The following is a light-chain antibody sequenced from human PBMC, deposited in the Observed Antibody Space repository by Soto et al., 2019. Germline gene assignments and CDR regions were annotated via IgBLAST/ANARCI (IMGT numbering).Light chain of an antibody. CDR1: SSDVGSYNL. CDR2: DGS. V-gene: IGLV2-23*03. CDR3: CSYAGSSTFVV. J-gene: IGLJ2*01. Sequence: QSVLTQPSSVSGSPGQSITISCTGTSSDVGSYNLVSWYQQHPGKAPKLMIYDGSKRPSGVSNRFSGSKSGNTASLTISGLQADDEADYYCCSYAGSSTFVVFGGGTKLTVL.